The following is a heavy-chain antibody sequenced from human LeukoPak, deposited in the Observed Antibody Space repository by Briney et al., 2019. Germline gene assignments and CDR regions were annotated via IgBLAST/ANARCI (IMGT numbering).Heavy chain of an antibody. CDR3: ARVKIAAAGTGYYYGMDV. V-gene: IGHV4-61*05. Sequence: SETLSLTRTVSGGSISSSSYYWGWIRQPPGKGLEWIGYIYYSGSTNYNPSLKSRVTISVDTSKNQFSLKLSSVTAADTAVYYCARVKIAAAGTGYYYGMDVWGQGTTVTVSS. CDR2: IYYSGST. D-gene: IGHD6-13*01. J-gene: IGHJ6*02. CDR1: GGSISSSSYY.